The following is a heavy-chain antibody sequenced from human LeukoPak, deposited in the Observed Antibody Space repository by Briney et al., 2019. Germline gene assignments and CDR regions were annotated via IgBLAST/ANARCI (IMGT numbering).Heavy chain of an antibody. J-gene: IGHJ4*02. CDR3: ARGRPHGNDY. CDR2: IASDGSST. V-gene: IGHV3-74*01. Sequence: GGSLRLSCAASGFIFSSHSMNWVRQAPGKGLVWVSRIASDGSSTTYADSVKGRFSISRDNAKNTLYLQMDSLRVEDTAVYYCARGRPHGNDYWGQGTLVTVSS. CDR1: GFIFSSHS. D-gene: IGHD4-23*01.